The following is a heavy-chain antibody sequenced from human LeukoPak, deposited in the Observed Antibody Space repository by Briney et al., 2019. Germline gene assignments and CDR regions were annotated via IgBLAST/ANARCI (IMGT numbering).Heavy chain of an antibody. J-gene: IGHJ4*02. CDR1: RGSMYNSY. Sequence: NPSETLSLTCTVSRGSMYNSYWSWIRQPPGERLEWIGYVYYSGSTDYNPSLKSRVTISVDTSKNQFSLKLNSVTAADTAVYYCARGHLGYCSGGSCYRASAIDYWGQGTLVTVSS. CDR3: ARGHLGYCSGGSCYRASAIDY. D-gene: IGHD2-15*01. V-gene: IGHV4-59*12. CDR2: VYYSGST.